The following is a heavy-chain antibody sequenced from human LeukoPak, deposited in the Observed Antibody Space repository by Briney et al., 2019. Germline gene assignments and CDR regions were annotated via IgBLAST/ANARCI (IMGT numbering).Heavy chain of an antibody. J-gene: IGHJ4*02. V-gene: IGHV4-34*01. CDR2: INHSGST. Sequence: PSETLSLTCAVYGGSFSGHYWSWSRQPPGKGLEWIGEINHSGSTNYNPSLKSRVTISVDTSKNQFSLKLSSVTAADTAVYYCARSLRYFDKYYFDYWGQGALVTVSS. CDR1: GGSFSGHY. CDR3: ARSLRYFDKYYFDY. D-gene: IGHD3-9*01.